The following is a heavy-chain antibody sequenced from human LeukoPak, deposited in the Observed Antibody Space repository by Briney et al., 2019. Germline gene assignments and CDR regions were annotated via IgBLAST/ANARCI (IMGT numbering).Heavy chain of an antibody. D-gene: IGHD1-26*01. J-gene: IGHJ4*02. CDR3: ARARSWDFDY. Sequence: ASVKVSCKASGYTFTSYDINWVRQATGQGLEWMGWMNPNSGNTGYAQKFQGRATMTRNTSISTAYMELSSLRSEDTAVYYCARARSWDFDYWGQGTLVTVSS. V-gene: IGHV1-8*01. CDR2: MNPNSGNT. CDR1: GYTFTSYD.